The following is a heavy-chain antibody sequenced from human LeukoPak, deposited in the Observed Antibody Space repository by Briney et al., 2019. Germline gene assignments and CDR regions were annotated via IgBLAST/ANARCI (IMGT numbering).Heavy chain of an antibody. D-gene: IGHD4-17*01. J-gene: IGHJ4*02. CDR1: GFTFSSYA. Sequence: GGSLRLSCAASGFTFSSYAMSWVRQAPGKGLEWVAVIWYDGSNKYYADSVKGRFTISRDNSKNTLYLQMNSLRAEDTAVYYCARDNGDPLYYFDYWGQGTLVTVSS. CDR3: ARDNGDPLYYFDY. V-gene: IGHV3-33*08. CDR2: IWYDGSNK.